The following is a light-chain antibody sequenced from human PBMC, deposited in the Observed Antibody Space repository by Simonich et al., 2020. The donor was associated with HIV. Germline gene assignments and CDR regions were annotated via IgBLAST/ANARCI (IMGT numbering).Light chain of an antibody. Sequence: DIVMTQSPLSLTVTPGEPASIPCRSSQSLLHSNGYHYLAWCLQKPGQSPHLLIYLGSNRASGVPDRFSGSGSGTDFTLKISRVEAEDVGVYYCMQALQTPITFGQGTRLEIK. CDR3: MQALQTPIT. J-gene: IGKJ5*01. V-gene: IGKV2-28*01. CDR1: QSLLHSNGYHY. CDR2: LGS.